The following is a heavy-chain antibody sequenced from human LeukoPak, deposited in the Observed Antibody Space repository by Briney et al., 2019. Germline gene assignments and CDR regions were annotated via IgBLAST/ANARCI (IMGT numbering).Heavy chain of an antibody. D-gene: IGHD6-13*01. Sequence: VPPGGSLRLSCAASGFTFSSYGMHWVRQAPGRGLEWVAFIRYDGSNKYYADSVKGRFTISRDNSKNTLYLQMNSLRAEDTAVYYCAKGGRYSSSLLDYWGQGTLVTVSS. J-gene: IGHJ4*02. CDR3: AKGGRYSSSLLDY. V-gene: IGHV3-30*02. CDR1: GFTFSSYG. CDR2: IRYDGSNK.